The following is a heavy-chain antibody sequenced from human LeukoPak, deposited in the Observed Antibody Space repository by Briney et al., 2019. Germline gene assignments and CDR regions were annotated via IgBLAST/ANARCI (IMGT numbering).Heavy chain of an antibody. V-gene: IGHV3-74*01. CDR3: ARADGMDV. CDR2: ICPDGTVT. CDR1: GFTFSTYC. Sequence: GGSLRLSCAASGFTFSTYCMHWVRQAPGKGPMWVSRICPDGTVTNYADSVKARFIISRDNARNTVYLQMNSLRVEDTAVYYCARADGMDVWGQGTTVTVSS. J-gene: IGHJ6*02.